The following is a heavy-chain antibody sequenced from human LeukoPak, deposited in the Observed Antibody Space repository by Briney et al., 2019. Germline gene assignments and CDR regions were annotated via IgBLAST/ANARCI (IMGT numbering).Heavy chain of an antibody. V-gene: IGHV3-23*01. J-gene: IGHJ4*02. CDR2: ISGSGGST. CDR3: AKDNYDTSGLHY. D-gene: IGHD3-22*01. CDR1: GFTFRTYA. Sequence: PGGSLRLSCAASGFTFRTYAMNWVRQAPGKGLEWVSGISGSGGSTYYAGSVKGRFTISRDNSKNSLSLQMNGLRAEDTAVYYCAKDNYDTSGLHYWGQGTLVTVSS.